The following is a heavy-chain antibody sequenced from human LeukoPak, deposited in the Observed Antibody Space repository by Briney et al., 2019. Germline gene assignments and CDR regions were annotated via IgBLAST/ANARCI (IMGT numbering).Heavy chain of an antibody. V-gene: IGHV1-18*01. CDR2: ISAYNGNT. D-gene: IGHD3-3*01. CDR1: GYTFTSYG. Sequence: GASVKVSCKASGYTFTSYGISWVRQAPGQGLEWMGWISAYNGNTNYAQKLQGRVTMTTDTSTSTAYMELRSLRSDDTAVYYCARVYGDGGGITIFGVVIPHDYWGQGTLVTVSS. J-gene: IGHJ4*02. CDR3: ARVYGDGGGITIFGVVIPHDY.